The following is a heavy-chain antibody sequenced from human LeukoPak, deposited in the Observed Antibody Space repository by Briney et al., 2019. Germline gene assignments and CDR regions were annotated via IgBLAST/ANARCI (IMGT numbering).Heavy chain of an antibody. CDR3: ASGRSDFDY. D-gene: IGHD6-19*01. CDR2: IYYSGST. Sequence: PSETLSLTCTVSGGSISSYYWSWIRQPPGKGLEWIGYIYYSGSTNYNPSLKSRVTISVDTSKNQFSLKLSSVTAADTAVYYCASGRSDFDYWGQGTLVTASS. J-gene: IGHJ4*02. V-gene: IGHV4-59*01. CDR1: GGSISSYY.